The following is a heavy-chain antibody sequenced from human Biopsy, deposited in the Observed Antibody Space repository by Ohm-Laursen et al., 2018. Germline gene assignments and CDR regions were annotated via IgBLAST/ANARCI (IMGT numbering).Heavy chain of an antibody. V-gene: IGHV1-2*02. Sequence: SVKVSCKPSGYTFTDYYVHWVRQAPGHGLEWMGWIDTINGGARYAQKFQGRVTMTRDTSPGTVYLELNSLIYEDTALYYCARDETGSSVFGPYYYGMDVWGQGTTVTVAS. D-gene: IGHD3-9*01. CDR2: IDTINGGA. CDR3: ARDETGSSVFGPYYYGMDV. J-gene: IGHJ6*02. CDR1: GYTFTDYY.